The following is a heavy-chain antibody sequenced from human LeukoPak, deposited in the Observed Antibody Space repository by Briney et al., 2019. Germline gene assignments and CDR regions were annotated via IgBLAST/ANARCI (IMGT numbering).Heavy chain of an antibody. CDR3: AWEYCSSTSCYYFDY. D-gene: IGHD2-2*01. CDR2: IIPIFGTA. J-gene: IGHJ4*02. CDR1: GGTFSSYA. V-gene: IGHV1-69*05. Sequence: SVKVSCKASGGTFSSYAISWVRQAPGQGLEWMGGIIPIFGTANYAQKFQGRVTITTDESTSTAYMELSSLRSEDTAVYYCAWEYCSSTSCYYFDYWGQGTLVTVSS.